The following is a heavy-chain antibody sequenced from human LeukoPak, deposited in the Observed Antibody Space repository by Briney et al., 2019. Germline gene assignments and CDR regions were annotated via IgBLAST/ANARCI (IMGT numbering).Heavy chain of an antibody. CDR1: GFTFSSYA. V-gene: IGHV3-30-3*02. J-gene: IGHJ4*02. CDR3: AKGSASSRPYYFDY. D-gene: IGHD2-15*01. Sequence: PGRSLRLSCEASGFTFSSYAMHWVRQAPGKGLEWVAVISYDANTQYYADSVKGRFTISRDNSKNTLDLQMSSLRAEDTAVYYCAKGSASSRPYYFDYWGQGVLVTVSS. CDR2: ISYDANTQ.